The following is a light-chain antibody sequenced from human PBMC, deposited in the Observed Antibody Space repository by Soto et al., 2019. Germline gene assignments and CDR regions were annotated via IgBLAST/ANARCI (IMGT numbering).Light chain of an antibody. Sequence: DILLTQSPGTLSTSPGERATLSCRASQRVVSSQLAWYQQKPGQAPRLLIYGASSRAAGIPDGFSGSGSGTDFTLTIRRLEPEDFAVYYCQQYNNSPGSFGQGTKLEIK. CDR2: GAS. V-gene: IGKV3-20*01. CDR3: QQYNNSPGS. CDR1: QRVVSSQ. J-gene: IGKJ2*03.